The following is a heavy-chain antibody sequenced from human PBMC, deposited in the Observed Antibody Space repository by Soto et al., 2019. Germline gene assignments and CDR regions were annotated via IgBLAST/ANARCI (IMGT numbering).Heavy chain of an antibody. CDR2: ISYDGSNK. CDR1: GFTFSNYG. J-gene: IGHJ4*02. CDR3: ATHSGGSCCYDY. V-gene: IGHV3-30*03. Sequence: VQLVESGGGVVQPGRSLRLSCAASGFTFSNYGMYWVRQAPGKGLEWVALISYDGSNKYHADSVKGRFTISRDNSKNTLDLQINNLRPEDTAVYYCATHSGGSCCYDYWGQGTLVTVSS. D-gene: IGHD2-15*01.